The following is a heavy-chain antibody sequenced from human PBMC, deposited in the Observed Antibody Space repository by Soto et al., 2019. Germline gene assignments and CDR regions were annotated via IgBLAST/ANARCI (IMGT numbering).Heavy chain of an antibody. V-gene: IGHV4-59*08. CDR2: IYYSGST. D-gene: IGHD6-13*01. CDR3: ARHFEIAAAGFDAFDI. CDR1: GGSISSYY. J-gene: IGHJ3*02. Sequence: ETLSLTCTVSGGSISSYYWSWIRQPPGKGLEWIGYIYYSGSTNYNPSLKSRVTISVDTSKNQFSLKLSSVTAADTAVYYCARHFEIAAAGFDAFDIWGQGTTVTVSS.